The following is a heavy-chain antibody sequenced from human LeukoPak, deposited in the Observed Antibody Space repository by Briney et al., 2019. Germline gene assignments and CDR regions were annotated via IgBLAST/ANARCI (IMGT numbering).Heavy chain of an antibody. CDR3: ARSDVMPWRGIYSGYAPRDY. V-gene: IGHV1-18*01. J-gene: IGHJ4*02. D-gene: IGHD5-12*01. CDR1: GYTFTSYG. CDR2: ISAYNGNT. Sequence: ASVKVSCKASGYTFTSYGISWVRQAPGQGLEWKGWISAYNGNTNYAQKLQGRVTMTTDTSTSTAYMELRSLRSDDTAVYYCARSDVMPWRGIYSGYAPRDYWGQGTLVTVSS.